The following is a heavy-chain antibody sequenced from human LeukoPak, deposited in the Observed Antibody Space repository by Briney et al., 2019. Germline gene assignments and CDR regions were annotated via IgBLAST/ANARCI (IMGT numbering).Heavy chain of an antibody. CDR2: ISGSRGII. V-gene: IGHV3-48*01. CDR1: GFTFNTYT. Sequence: GGSLRLSCAASGFTFNTYTMNWVRQAPGKGLEWVSYISGSRGIIDYADSVKGRFTISRDNSKNTLYLQMNSLRAEDTAVYYCASSGYDSWGQGTLVTVSS. D-gene: IGHD5-12*01. CDR3: ASSGYDS. J-gene: IGHJ5*01.